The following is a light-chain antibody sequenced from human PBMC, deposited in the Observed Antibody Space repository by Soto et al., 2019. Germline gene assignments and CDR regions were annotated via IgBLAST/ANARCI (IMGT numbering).Light chain of an antibody. CDR2: DVN. CDR1: SSDVGAYNY. J-gene: IGLJ2*01. CDR3: TSWTTSTTMK. V-gene: IGLV2-14*01. Sequence: QSVLTQPASVSGSPGEWITISCTGTSSDVGAYNYVSWYQQHPGKAPKLMIYDVNIRPSGVSNRFSGSKSGNTASLTISGLQAEDEADYYCTSWTTSTTMKFGGGTKVTVL.